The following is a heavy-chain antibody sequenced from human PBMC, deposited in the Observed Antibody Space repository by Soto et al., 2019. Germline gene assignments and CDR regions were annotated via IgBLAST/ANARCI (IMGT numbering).Heavy chain of an antibody. J-gene: IGHJ4*02. CDR3: AKVFPEYYYDSSALDY. CDR2: ISYDGSNK. D-gene: IGHD3-22*01. V-gene: IGHV3-30*18. CDR1: GFTFSSYG. Sequence: QVQLVESGGGVVQPGRSLRLSCAASGFTFSSYGMHWVRQAPGKGLEWVAVISYDGSNKYYADSVKGRFTISRDNSKNQLYLQMNSLRAEDTAVYYCAKVFPEYYYDSSALDYWGQGTLVTVSS.